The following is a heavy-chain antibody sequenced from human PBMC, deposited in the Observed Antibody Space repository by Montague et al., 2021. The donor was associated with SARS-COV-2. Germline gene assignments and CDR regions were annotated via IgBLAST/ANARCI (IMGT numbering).Heavy chain of an antibody. CDR1: GFSFDTYG. CDR2: IRGDGDKT. Sequence: SLILSCAASGFSFDTYGMSWVRQAPGQGLEWVSSIRGDGDKTYYSGSVKGRFTISRDTSSNTLYLQMNSLRAEDTAIYFCAKQRGPATTTFDYWGQGTLVTVSS. CDR3: AKQRGPATTTFDY. V-gene: IGHV3-23*01. J-gene: IGHJ4*02. D-gene: IGHD1/OR15-1a*01.